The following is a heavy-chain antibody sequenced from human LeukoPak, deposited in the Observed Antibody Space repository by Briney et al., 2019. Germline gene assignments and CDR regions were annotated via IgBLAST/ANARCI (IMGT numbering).Heavy chain of an antibody. CDR3: ARGPVGATPLDY. CDR1: SLTFSRYS. J-gene: IGHJ4*02. V-gene: IGHV3-48*01. CDR2: ISSGSRTI. Sequence: PGGSLRLSCTASSLTFSRYSMNWIRQAPGRGLEWLAYISSGSRTIYYTDSVKGRFTISRDDANNSLFLQMNTLRVDDSALYYCARGPVGATPLDYWGQGTLVTVSS. D-gene: IGHD1-26*01.